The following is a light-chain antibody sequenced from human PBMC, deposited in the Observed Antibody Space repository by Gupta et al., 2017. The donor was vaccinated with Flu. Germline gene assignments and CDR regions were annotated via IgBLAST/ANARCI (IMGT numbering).Light chain of an antibody. V-gene: IGLV1-44*01. J-gene: IGLJ3*02. CDR2: RDN. CDR3: STRYCSLNGRV. CDR1: NCNIVNNK. Sequence: SVTITGSKSNCNIVNNKLNKSQHPPGSAPKFFIDRDNHQPSGVPGRFSGSKSGTSASRAFSGLRSQAEAEYYCSTRYCSLNGRVLGGGTKLTVL.